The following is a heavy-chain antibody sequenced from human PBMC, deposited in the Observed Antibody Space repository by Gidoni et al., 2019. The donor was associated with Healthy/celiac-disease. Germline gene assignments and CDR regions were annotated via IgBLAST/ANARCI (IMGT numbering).Heavy chain of an antibody. Sequence: EVQLVPSGAEVKKPGESLKISCKGSGYSLTSYWNGWVRQMHGKGLEWMGIIYPGDSDTRYSPSFQGQVTISADKSISTAYLQWSSLKASDTAMYYCARGDPYYPTHFDLWGRGTLVTVSS. D-gene: IGHD3-10*01. J-gene: IGHJ2*01. CDR3: ARGDPYYPTHFDL. CDR2: IYPGDSDT. V-gene: IGHV5-51*01. CDR1: GYSLTSYW.